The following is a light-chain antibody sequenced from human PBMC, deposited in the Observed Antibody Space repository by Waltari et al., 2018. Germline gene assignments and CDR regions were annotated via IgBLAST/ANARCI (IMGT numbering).Light chain of an antibody. Sequence: DIVMTQSPDSLAVSLGERATINCKSSQSVFYSSKNKNYLAWYQQKPGQAPKLLIYRASTRESGVPDRFSGSGSGTDFTLTISSLEPEDSAVYYCQQRNNWPLSFGGGTKVEIK. CDR2: RAS. CDR3: QQRNNWPLS. CDR1: QSVFYSSKNKNY. V-gene: IGKV4-1*01. J-gene: IGKJ4*01.